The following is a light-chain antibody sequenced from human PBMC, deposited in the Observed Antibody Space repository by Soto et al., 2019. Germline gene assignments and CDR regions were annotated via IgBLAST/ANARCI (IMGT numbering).Light chain of an antibody. CDR2: AAS. CDR3: QQSYSTPWT. V-gene: IGKV1-39*01. J-gene: IGKJ1*01. Sequence: DIQMTQSPSSLSASVGDRVTITCRASQSISSYLHWYQQXXXXAPQLLIYAASSLQSGVPSKFSGSGSGTDFTLTISSLQPEDFATYYCQQSYSTPWTFGQGTKVEI. CDR1: QSISSY.